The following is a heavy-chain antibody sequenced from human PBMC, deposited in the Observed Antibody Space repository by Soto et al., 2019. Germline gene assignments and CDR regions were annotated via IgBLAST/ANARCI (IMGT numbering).Heavy chain of an antibody. D-gene: IGHD2-21*01. Sequence: LRLSCAASGFTFSSYWMHWVRQAPGKGLVWVSRINSDGSSTSYADSVKGRFTISRDNAKNTLYLQMNSLRAEDTAVYYCARDLFRRGLYYGMDVWGQGTTVTVS. J-gene: IGHJ6*02. V-gene: IGHV3-74*01. CDR1: GFTFSSYW. CDR3: ARDLFRRGLYYGMDV. CDR2: INSDGSST.